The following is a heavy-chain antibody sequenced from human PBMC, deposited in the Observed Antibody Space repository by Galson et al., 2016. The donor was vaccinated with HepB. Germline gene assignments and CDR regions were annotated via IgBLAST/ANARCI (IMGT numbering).Heavy chain of an antibody. D-gene: IGHD2-2*01. V-gene: IGHV4-31*03. J-gene: IGHJ5*02. CDR1: GGSISSGAYY. CDR2: IYYSGST. CDR3: ARGTADVYWFDP. Sequence: TLSLTCTVSGGSISSGAYYWSWIRQPPGKGLQWIGFIYYSGSTYYNPSLKSRVTISADTSKNQFSLNLSSVTAADTAVYYCARGTADVYWFDPWGQGTRVTISS.